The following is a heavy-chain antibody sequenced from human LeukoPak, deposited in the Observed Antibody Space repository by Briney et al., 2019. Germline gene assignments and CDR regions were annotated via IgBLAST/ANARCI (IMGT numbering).Heavy chain of an antibody. CDR3: AKGDPYSGYDEDY. D-gene: IGHD5-12*01. CDR2: IRYDGSNK. Sequence: GGSLRLSCAASGFTFSSYGMHWVRQAPGKGLEWVAFIRYDGSNKYYADSVKGRSTISRDNSKNTLYLQMNSLRAEDTAVYYCAKGDPYSGYDEDYWGQGTLVTVSS. V-gene: IGHV3-30*02. J-gene: IGHJ4*02. CDR1: GFTFSSYG.